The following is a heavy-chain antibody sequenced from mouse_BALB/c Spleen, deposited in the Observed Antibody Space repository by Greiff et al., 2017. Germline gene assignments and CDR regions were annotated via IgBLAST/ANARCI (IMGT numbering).Heavy chain of an antibody. D-gene: IGHD1-1*01. Sequence: EVKLVESGGGLVKPGGSLKLSCAASGFTFSDYYMYWVRQTPEKRLEWVATISDGGSTYYPDSVKGRFTISRDNAKNTLYLQMSSLKSEDTAMYYCARFNYYGSSYAMDYWGQGTSVTVSS. J-gene: IGHJ4*01. CDR1: GFTFSDYY. V-gene: IGHV5-4*02. CDR2: ISDGGST. CDR3: ARFNYYGSSYAMDY.